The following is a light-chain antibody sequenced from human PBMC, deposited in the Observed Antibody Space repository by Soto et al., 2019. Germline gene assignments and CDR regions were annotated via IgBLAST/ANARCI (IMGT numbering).Light chain of an antibody. CDR1: QYVGTR. CDR3: HQRQSWPRT. Sequence: EIVLTQSPATLSSPPVETATLSCTASQYVGTRLAWYQHKPGQAPRLLIYYTSNRATGIPARFGGSGYGTDFNLTINSLATEDFAIYYCHQRQSWPRTFGQGTKVDIK. J-gene: IGKJ1*01. CDR2: YTS. V-gene: IGKV3-11*01.